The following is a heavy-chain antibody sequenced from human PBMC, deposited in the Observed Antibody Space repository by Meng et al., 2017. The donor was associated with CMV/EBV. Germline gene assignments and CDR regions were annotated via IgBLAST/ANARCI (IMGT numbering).Heavy chain of an antibody. CDR1: GFTFSSYS. CDR2: ISSSSSYI. V-gene: IGHV3-21*01. D-gene: IGHD6-13*01. J-gene: IGHJ6*02. Sequence: GESLKISCAASGFTFSSYSMNWVRQAPGRGLEWVSSISSSSSYIYYADSVKGRFTISRDNAKNSLYLQMNSLRAEDMAVYYCARDGAAAGYYYYYGIDVWGQGTTVTVSS. CDR3: ARDGAAAGYYYYYGIDV.